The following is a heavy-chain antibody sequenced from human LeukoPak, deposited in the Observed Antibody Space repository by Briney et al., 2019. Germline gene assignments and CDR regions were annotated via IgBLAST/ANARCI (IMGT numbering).Heavy chain of an antibody. CDR3: ARGIAVAGTRYFDY. D-gene: IGHD6-19*01. V-gene: IGHV3-74*01. J-gene: IGHJ4*02. Sequence: GGSLRLSCAASGFTFSSYWMHWVRQAPGRGLVWVSLINSDETSTSYADSVKGRFTISRDNAKNTLYLQMNSLRAEDTAVYYCARGIAVAGTRYFDYWGQGTLVTVSS. CDR2: INSDETST. CDR1: GFTFSSYW.